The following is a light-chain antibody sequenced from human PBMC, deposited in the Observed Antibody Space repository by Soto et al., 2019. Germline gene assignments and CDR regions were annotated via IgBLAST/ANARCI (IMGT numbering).Light chain of an antibody. CDR3: LQYQSYWT. CDR1: QSISRQ. V-gene: IGKV1-5*03. CDR2: QAS. J-gene: IGKJ1*01. Sequence: DIQMTQSPSTLSASVGDRVSITCRASQSISRQLAWYQQKPGKAPNLLIYQASNLETGVPSRFTGSGSGTEFTLTISSLQPYDVATYYCLQYQSYWTFGQGTKVEVK.